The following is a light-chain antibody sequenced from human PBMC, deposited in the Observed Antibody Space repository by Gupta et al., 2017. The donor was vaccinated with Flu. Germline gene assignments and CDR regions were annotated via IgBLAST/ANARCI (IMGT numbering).Light chain of an antibody. J-gene: IGLJ3*02. CDR1: SSNIGAGYG. V-gene: IGLV1-40*01. CDR2: GNN. CDR3: QSYDSSLSGTLV. Sequence: TTSCNGSSSNIGAGYGVHWYQQLPRTAPKLLIFGNNNRHSGGPDRVSGSKSGTSASLAITGLQAEDEEDYYCQSYDSSLSGTLVFGGGTKLTVL.